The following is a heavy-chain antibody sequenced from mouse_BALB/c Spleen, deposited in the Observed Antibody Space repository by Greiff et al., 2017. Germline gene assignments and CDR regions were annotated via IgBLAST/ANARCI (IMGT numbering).Heavy chain of an antibody. J-gene: IGHJ4*01. D-gene: IGHD1-1*01. CDR1: GYTFTSYT. Sequence: VKLQQSGAELARPGASVKMSCKASGYTFTSYTMHWVKQRPGQGLEWIGYINPSSGYTNYNQKFKDKATLTADKSSSTAYMQLSSLTSEDSAVYYCARGGLLPFMDYWGQGTSVTVSS. CDR2: INPSSGYT. CDR3: ARGGLLPFMDY. V-gene: IGHV1-4*01.